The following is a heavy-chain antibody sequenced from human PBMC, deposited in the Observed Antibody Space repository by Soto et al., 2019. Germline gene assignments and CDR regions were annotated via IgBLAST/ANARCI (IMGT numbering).Heavy chain of an antibody. D-gene: IGHD6-19*01. V-gene: IGHV6-1*01. CDR1: GDSISSNSVA. CDR3: ARDQGQFGYSSGWDWFDP. J-gene: IGHJ5*02. CDR2: TYYRSKWYN. Sequence: SQTLSLTCAISGDSISSNSVAWNWIRQSPSRGLEWLGRTYYRSKWYNDYALSVRSRITINPDTSKNQFSLQLNSVTPEDTAVYICARDQGQFGYSSGWDWFDPWGQGTLVNVSS.